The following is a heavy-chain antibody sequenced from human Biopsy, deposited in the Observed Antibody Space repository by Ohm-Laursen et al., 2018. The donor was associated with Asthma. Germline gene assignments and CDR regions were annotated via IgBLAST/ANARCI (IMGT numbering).Heavy chain of an antibody. CDR3: ASDFPKDYVRYNFQF. Sequence: ASVKVSYKISGYSLTGLSMHWVRQAPGQGLEWMGGHDHEEGGTVNAWRFQGRVTMTEGTSTDTAYMELSSLSSDDTAVYYCASDFPKDYVRYNFQFWGQGTLVTVSS. CDR1: GYSLTGLS. D-gene: IGHD4-17*01. V-gene: IGHV1-24*01. CDR2: HDHEEGGT. J-gene: IGHJ4*02.